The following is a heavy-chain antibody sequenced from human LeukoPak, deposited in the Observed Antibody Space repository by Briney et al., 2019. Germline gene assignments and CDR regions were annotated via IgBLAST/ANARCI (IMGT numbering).Heavy chain of an antibody. V-gene: IGHV3-23*01. J-gene: IGHJ4*02. D-gene: IGHD2-2*01. CDR2: ISGSGGST. CDR3: AKDALYCSSTSCYFDY. CDR1: GFTFSSYA. Sequence: GESLRLSCAASGFTFSSYAMSWVRQAPGKGLEWVSAISGSGGSTYYADSVKGRFTISRDNSKNTLYLQMNSLRAEDTAVYYCAKDALYCSSTSCYFDYWGQGTLVTVSS.